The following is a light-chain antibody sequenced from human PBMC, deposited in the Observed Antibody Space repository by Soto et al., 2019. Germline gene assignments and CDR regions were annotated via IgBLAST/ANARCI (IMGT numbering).Light chain of an antibody. V-gene: IGLV2-8*01. CDR3: SSYAGSNKPRV. J-gene: IGLJ1*01. Sequence: QSALTQPPSASGSPGQSVTISCTGTSSDVGGYNYVSWYQQHPGKAPKLMIYEVSKRPSGVPDRFSGSKSGNTASLTVSGLQAEDEAEYYCSSYAGSNKPRVFGTGTKVTVL. CDR2: EVS. CDR1: SSDVGGYNY.